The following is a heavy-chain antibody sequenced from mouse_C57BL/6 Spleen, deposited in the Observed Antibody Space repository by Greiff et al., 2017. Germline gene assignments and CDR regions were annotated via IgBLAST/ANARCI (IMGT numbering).Heavy chain of an antibody. J-gene: IGHJ2*01. D-gene: IGHD1-1*01. V-gene: IGHV1-4*01. CDR2: INPSSGYI. CDR1: GYTFTSYT. CDR3: AREFPYYYGSSYSYYFDY. Sequence: QVQLKQSGAELARPGASVKMSCKASGYTFTSYTMHWVKQRPGQGLEWIGYINPSSGYIKYNQKFKDKATLTADKSSSTAYMQLSSLTSEDSAVYYCAREFPYYYGSSYSYYFDYWGQGTTLTVSS.